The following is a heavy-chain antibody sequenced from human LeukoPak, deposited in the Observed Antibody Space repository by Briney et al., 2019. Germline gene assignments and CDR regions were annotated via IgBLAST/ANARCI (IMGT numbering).Heavy chain of an antibody. J-gene: IGHJ6*03. CDR2: IYTSGST. CDR3: ARGSGSSWAYYYYMDV. V-gene: IGHV4-4*07. Sequence: SETLSLTCTVSGGSISSYYWSWIRQPAGKGLEWIGRIYTSGSTNYNPSLKSRVTISVDTSKNQFSLKLSSVTAADTAVYYCARGSGSSWAYYYYMDVWGKGATVTISS. D-gene: IGHD6-13*01. CDR1: GGSISSYY.